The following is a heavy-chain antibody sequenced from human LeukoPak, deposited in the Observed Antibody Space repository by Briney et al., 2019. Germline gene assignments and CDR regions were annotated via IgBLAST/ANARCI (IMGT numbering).Heavy chain of an antibody. D-gene: IGHD1-26*01. CDR1: GYTFTGYY. CDR2: INPNSGGT. CDR3: AREAEEIGSYSSQDYFDY. V-gene: IGHV1-2*04. J-gene: IGHJ4*02. Sequence: RASVKVSCKASGYTFTGYYMHWVRQAPGQGLEWMGWINPNSGGTNYAQKFQGWVTMTRDTSISTAYMELSRLRSDDTAVYYCAREAEEIGSYSSQDYFDYWGQGTLVTVSS.